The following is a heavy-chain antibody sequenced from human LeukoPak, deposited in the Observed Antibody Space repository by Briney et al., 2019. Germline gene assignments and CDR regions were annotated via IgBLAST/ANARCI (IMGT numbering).Heavy chain of an antibody. D-gene: IGHD2-2*01. CDR2: IYYSGST. J-gene: IGHJ3*02. Sequence: SETLSLTCTVSGDSIGSGTHYWGWIRQPPGKGLEWIGSIYYSGSTYYTPSLKSRVTISVDTSKNQFSLKLSSVTAADTAVHYCARRYCSSTSCRDALDIWGQGTMVTVSS. V-gene: IGHV4-39*07. CDR1: GDSIGSGTHY. CDR3: ARRYCSSTSCRDALDI.